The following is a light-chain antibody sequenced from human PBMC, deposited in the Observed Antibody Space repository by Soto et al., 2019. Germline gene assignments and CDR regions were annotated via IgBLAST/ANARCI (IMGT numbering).Light chain of an antibody. CDR2: DTS. V-gene: IGKV3-20*01. Sequence: TVVNLSPGALSLPKSETATLPCSVSQSLTNSFIAWYQQKPGQAPRLLIYDTSSRASGIPDRFSGSGSGADFTLTISRLETEDFAVFYCQVYGMSEILFGEVARLAIK. CDR1: QSLTNSF. CDR3: QVYGMSEIL. J-gene: IGKJ5*01.